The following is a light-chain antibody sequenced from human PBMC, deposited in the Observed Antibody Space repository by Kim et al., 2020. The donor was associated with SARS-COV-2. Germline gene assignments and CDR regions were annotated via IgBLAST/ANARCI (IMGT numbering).Light chain of an antibody. CDR3: SSYTTSTTRV. CDR2: DVS. Sequence: QSALTQPRSVSGSPGQSVTISCTGTSTDVGGYNYVSWYQQHPGKAPKLMIYDVSNRPSGVPDRFSGSKSDNTASLTISGLQTEDEADYYCSSYTTSTTRVFGGGTQLTVL. CDR1: STDVGGYNY. V-gene: IGLV2-11*01. J-gene: IGLJ3*02.